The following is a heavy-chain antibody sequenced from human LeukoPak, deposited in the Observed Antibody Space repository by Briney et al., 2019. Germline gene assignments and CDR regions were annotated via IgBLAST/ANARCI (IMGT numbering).Heavy chain of an antibody. CDR1: GYSFANYW. CDR2: IYPGDSDT. CDR3: ARRVSGYDVCDY. J-gene: IGHJ4*02. V-gene: IGHV5-51*01. D-gene: IGHD5-12*01. Sequence: GGSLRLSCKGSGYSFANYWIVWVRKMPGKGLELMGVIYPGDSDTRYSPSFQGQVTISADKSISTAYLQWSSLKASDTAMYYCARRVSGYDVCDYWGQGTLVTVSS.